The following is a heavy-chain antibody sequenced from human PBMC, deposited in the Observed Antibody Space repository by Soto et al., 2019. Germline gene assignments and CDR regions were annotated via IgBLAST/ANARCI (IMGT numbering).Heavy chain of an antibody. D-gene: IGHD3-22*01. CDR2: IYYSGRT. V-gene: IGHV4-59*12. Sequence: KPSETLSLTCTVSGGSISSYYWSWIRQPPGKGLEWIGYIYYSGRTNYNPSLKSRVTISVDTSKNQFSLKLSYVTAADTAVYYCASMRGGYDSSGYDYWGQGTLVTVSS. J-gene: IGHJ4*02. CDR3: ASMRGGYDSSGYDY. CDR1: GGSISSYY.